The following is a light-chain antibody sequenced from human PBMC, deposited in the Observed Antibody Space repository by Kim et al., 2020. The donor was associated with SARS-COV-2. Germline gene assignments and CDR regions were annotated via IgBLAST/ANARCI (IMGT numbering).Light chain of an antibody. CDR1: YRVAKW. J-gene: IGKJ2*01. V-gene: IGKV1-5*03. CDR3: QQYNSYPNMYT. CDR2: KTS. Sequence: SLGGRVTSTCRASYRVAKWLAWYQHRQGKATKLVIYKTSILESGVPSRISASGSVTELTLTISDLQPDDIATNYCQQYNSYPNMYTCGQGNKLEL.